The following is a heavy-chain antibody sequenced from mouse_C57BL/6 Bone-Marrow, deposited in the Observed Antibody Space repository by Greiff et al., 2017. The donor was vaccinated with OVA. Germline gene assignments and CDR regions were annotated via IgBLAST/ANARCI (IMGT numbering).Heavy chain of an antibody. CDR2: IDPANGNP. CDR1: GFTITNTY. CDR3: ASHDVGYGDD. D-gene: IGHD2-14*01. Sequence: EVQLQQSVAELVQPGASVKLSCTASGFTITNTYMPWVKPRPEQGLAWIGRIDPANGNPKYAPKFQGQATITADTSSNTAYLQLSSLTSEDTASDYCASHDVGYGDDWGQGTTLTVSS. V-gene: IGHV14-3*01. J-gene: IGHJ2*01.